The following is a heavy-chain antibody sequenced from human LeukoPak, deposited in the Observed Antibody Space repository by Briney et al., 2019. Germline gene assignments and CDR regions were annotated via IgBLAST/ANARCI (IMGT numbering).Heavy chain of an antibody. CDR1: GYSISSGYY. CDR2: IYHSGST. Sequence: PSETLSLTCTVSGYSISSGYYWGWIRQSPGKGLEWIGSIYHSGSTYYNPSLKSRVTISVDTSKNQFSLKLSSVTAADTAVYYCARALGQLPSRYWGQGTLVTVSS. CDR3: ARALGQLPSRY. J-gene: IGHJ4*02. D-gene: IGHD2-2*01. V-gene: IGHV4-38-2*02.